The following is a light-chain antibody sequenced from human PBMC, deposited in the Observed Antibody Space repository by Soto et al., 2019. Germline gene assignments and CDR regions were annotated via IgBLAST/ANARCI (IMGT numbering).Light chain of an antibody. J-gene: IGLJ1*01. CDR3: ASYTTGSTYF. CDR2: DVT. CDR1: SSDVGGFNY. Sequence: QSALTQPASVSGSPGQSIAISCTGTSSDVGGFNYVSWYQQHPGKAPKLLIYDVTSRPSGVSDRFSGSKSANPASLTISGLQAEDEADYDCASYTTGSTYFFGTGTK. V-gene: IGLV2-14*03.